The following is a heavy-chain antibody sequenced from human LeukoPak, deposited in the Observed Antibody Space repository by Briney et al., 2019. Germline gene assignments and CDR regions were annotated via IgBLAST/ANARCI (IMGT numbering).Heavy chain of an antibody. V-gene: IGHV4-59*01. CDR3: ARHTNVDGFDI. CDR1: GGSISSYY. CDR2: LYYSGTT. Sequence: SETLSLTYTVSGGSISSYYWSWIRQPPGRGLEWIAFLYYSGTTNYNPSLVSRVTISVDTSKNLFSLKLRSVTAADTALYYCARHTNVDGFDIWGQGTMVTVSS. J-gene: IGHJ3*02.